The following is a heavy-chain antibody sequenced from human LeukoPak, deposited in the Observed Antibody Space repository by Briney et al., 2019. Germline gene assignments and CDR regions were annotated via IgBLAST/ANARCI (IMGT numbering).Heavy chain of an antibody. Sequence: GGSLRLSCAASGLSFSDYGMHWVRQAPGKGLEWVAVIWSDGSNKYYADSVKGRFTISRDNSKNTLYLQMNTLRADDTAVYFCASAAGPFDHWGQGTLVTVSS. V-gene: IGHV3-33*01. CDR1: GLSFSDYG. CDR2: IWSDGSNK. J-gene: IGHJ4*02. D-gene: IGHD6-13*01. CDR3: ASAAGPFDH.